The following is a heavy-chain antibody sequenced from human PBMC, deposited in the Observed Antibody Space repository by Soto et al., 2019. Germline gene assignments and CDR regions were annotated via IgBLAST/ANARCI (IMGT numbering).Heavy chain of an antibody. Sequence: GGSLRLSCAASGFTFSSYGMHWVRQAPGKGLEWVAVIWYDGSNKYYADSVKGRFTISRDNSKNTLYLQMNSVRAEDTAVYYCARDKRRVCASVRCYYDIDVWGQGTMVTVAS. J-gene: IGHJ6*02. CDR1: GFTFSSYG. CDR2: IWYDGSNK. V-gene: IGHV3-33*08. CDR3: ARDKRRVCASVRCYYDIDV. D-gene: IGHD2-8*01.